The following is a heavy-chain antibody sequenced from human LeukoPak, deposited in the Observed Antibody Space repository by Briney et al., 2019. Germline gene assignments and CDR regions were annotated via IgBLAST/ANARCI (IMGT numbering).Heavy chain of an antibody. Sequence: PGGSLRLTCAASGFTFSSYAMSWVRQAPGKGLEWVSAISGSGGSTYYADSVKGRFTISRDNSKNTLYLQMNSLRAEDAAVYYCAKGGGTLRAAMVIDFDYWGQGTLVTVSS. CDR3: AKGGGTLRAAMVIDFDY. V-gene: IGHV3-23*01. CDR1: GFTFSSYA. CDR2: ISGSGGST. J-gene: IGHJ4*02. D-gene: IGHD5-18*01.